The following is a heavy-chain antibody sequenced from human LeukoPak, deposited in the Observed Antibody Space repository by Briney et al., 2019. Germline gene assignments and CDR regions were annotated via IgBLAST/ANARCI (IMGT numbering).Heavy chain of an antibody. CDR3: AKSLPGGGDDLPDHTYYYMDV. CDR1: GYTFTGYY. D-gene: IGHD5-12*01. J-gene: IGHJ6*03. Sequence: ASVKVSCKASGYTFTGYYMHWVRQAPGQGLEWMGWINPNSGGTNYAQKFQGRVTMTRDTSISTAYMELSRLRSDDTALYYCAKSLPGGGDDLPDHTYYYMDVWGKGTTVIVSS. CDR2: INPNSGGT. V-gene: IGHV1-2*02.